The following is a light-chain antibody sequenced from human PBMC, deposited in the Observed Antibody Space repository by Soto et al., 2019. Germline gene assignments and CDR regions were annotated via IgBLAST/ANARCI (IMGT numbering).Light chain of an antibody. CDR1: QSLTSN. CDR3: QQYKHWPRMLS. J-gene: IGKJ4*01. Sequence: EIILTQSPATLYVSPGERATLSCRASQSLTSNLAWYQQRPGQAPRLLIYDTSTRATDIPARFSGSGSGTEFTLTIASLQSEDFAVYYCQQYKHWPRMLSFGGATRV. V-gene: IGKV3-15*01. CDR2: DTS.